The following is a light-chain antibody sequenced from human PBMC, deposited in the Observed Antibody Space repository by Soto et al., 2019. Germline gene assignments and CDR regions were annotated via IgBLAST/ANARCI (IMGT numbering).Light chain of an antibody. J-gene: IGKJ1*01. Sequence: DIQLTQSPSFLSASVGDRVTITCRASQGISSSLAWYQQKPGKVPKLLIYAASTLQSGVPSRFSGSGSETEFTLTISRLQPEDFASYYCQQLNSFPWTFGLGTKVEFK. CDR1: QGISSS. CDR2: AAS. V-gene: IGKV1-9*01. CDR3: QQLNSFPWT.